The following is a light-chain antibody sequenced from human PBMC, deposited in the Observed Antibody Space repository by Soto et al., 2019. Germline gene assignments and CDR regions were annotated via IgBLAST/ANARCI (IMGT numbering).Light chain of an antibody. CDR2: EVN. V-gene: IGLV2-8*01. CDR3: FSYADSNNFV. Sequence: QSVLTQPPSASGSPGQSVSISCSGGSSDVGGSKYVSWYQVKPGKAPKLIIYEVNRRPEGAPYRFSGSKSGNTASPTVSGLQAEDEGDYYCFSYADSNNFVFGSGTKVTVL. J-gene: IGLJ1*01. CDR1: SSDVGGSKY.